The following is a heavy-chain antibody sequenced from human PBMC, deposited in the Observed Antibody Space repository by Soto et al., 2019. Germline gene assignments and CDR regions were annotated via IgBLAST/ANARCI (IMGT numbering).Heavy chain of an antibody. J-gene: IGHJ5*02. CDR2: TYYRSKWFN. CDR1: VDTVSSNSGT. D-gene: IGHD3-16*01. Sequence: PSQTLSLTCAISVDTVSSNSGTWSWIRQSPSRGLEWLGRTYYRSKWFNDYAASVKSRITINADTSKNHFSLQLNSVTPEDTAVYFCAREHWGNWFAPWGQGTLVTVSS. V-gene: IGHV6-1*01. CDR3: AREHWGNWFAP.